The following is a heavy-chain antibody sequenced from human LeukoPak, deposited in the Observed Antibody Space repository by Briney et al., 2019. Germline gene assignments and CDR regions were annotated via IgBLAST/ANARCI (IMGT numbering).Heavy chain of an antibody. V-gene: IGHV1-2*02. D-gene: IGHD6-13*01. CDR3: ARANIAAAGVFSP. J-gene: IGHJ5*02. CDR2: INPNSGGT. Sequence: ASVTVSCTASVYTFTCYYMHWVRHAPGQGREWMGWINPNSGGTNYAQKFQGRVTMTRETSISTAYMELSRLRSDDTAVYYCARANIAAAGVFSPWGQGTLVTVSS. CDR1: VYTFTCYY.